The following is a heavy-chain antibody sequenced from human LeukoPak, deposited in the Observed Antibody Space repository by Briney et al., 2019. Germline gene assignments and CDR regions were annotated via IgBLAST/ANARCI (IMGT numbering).Heavy chain of an antibody. V-gene: IGHV1-2*02. CDR2: INPNSGGT. CDR1: GYAFTGYY. Sequence: ASVNASCTASGYAFTGYYMHWVRQAPGQGLEWMGWINPNSGGTNYAQKFQGRVTMTRDTSISTAYMELYRLKSDDTAVYYCARVAITVAGRLDQRLGMRYYFDYWGQGTLVTVSS. J-gene: IGHJ4*02. CDR3: ARVAITVAGRLDQRLGMRYYFDY. D-gene: IGHD6-19*01.